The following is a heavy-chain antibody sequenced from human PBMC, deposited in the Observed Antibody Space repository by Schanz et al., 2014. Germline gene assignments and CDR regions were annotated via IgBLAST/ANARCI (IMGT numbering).Heavy chain of an antibody. CDR2: INPSVGNT. V-gene: IGHV1-46*03. CDR3: AGGPSTGAFDV. CDR1: GYTFTSYY. J-gene: IGHJ3*01. Sequence: QVQLVQSGAEVKKPGASVKVSCEASGYTFTSYYIHWFRQAPGQGLEWMGLINPSVGNTNYSQKFRGRFTMTRDTSTSTVYMEVSGLRSEDTAGYFGAGGPSTGAFDVWGQGTMVTVSS.